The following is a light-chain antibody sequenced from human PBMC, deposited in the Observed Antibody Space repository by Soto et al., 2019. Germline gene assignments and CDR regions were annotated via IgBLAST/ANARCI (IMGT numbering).Light chain of an antibody. CDR1: QTVGNNY. CDR3: QQYNNWPT. J-gene: IGKJ1*01. CDR2: GAS. Sequence: EIVLTQSPGTLSLSPGERATLSCRASQTVGNNYLDWYQQKPGQAPRLLIYGASSRATVIPDRFSGSGSGTDFTLTISRLEPEDFAVYYCQQYNNWPTFGQGTKVEIK. V-gene: IGKV3-20*01.